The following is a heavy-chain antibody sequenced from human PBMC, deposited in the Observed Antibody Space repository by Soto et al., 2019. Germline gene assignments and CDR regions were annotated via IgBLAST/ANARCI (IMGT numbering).Heavy chain of an antibody. CDR2: IYYSGST. CDR1: GSSISSYY. J-gene: IGHJ6*02. Sequence: TSETLSLTCTVSGSSISSYYWSWIRQPPGKGLEWIGYIYYSGSTYYNPSLKSRVTISVDTSKNQFSLKLSSVTAADTAVYYCARGSSIAARPALLYYYGMDVWGQGTTVTVSS. V-gene: IGHV4-59*08. D-gene: IGHD6-6*01. CDR3: ARGSSIAARPALLYYYGMDV.